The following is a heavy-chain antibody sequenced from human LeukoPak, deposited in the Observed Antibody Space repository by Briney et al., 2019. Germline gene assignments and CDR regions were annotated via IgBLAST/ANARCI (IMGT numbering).Heavy chain of an antibody. J-gene: IGHJ4*02. CDR1: GFTFNNYG. Sequence: SXAAXGFTFNNYGMIWVRQAPGKGLEWVSYISSSSSTITYADSVKGRFTISRDNAKNSLYLQMNSQRAEDTALYYXARXEAXVVRGVIRYWGQGTLVTVSS. D-gene: IGHD3-10*01. CDR2: ISSSSSTI. V-gene: IGHV3-48*04. CDR3: ARXEAXVVRGVIRY.